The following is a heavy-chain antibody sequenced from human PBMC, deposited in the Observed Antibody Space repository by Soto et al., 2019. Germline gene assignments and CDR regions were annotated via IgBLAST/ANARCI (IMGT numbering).Heavy chain of an antibody. D-gene: IGHD6-19*01. Sequence: PGGSLRLSCVASGFTFSTNGMHWVRQAPGKGLEWVAMISYDGSSTYYADSVKGRFTISRDNSKNTLYLLMDSLRAEDTAVYFCAKDLYSSRSYKYLDPCGLGPPVTVSS. J-gene: IGHJ5*02. CDR2: ISYDGSST. V-gene: IGHV3-30*18. CDR3: AKDLYSSRSYKYLDP. CDR1: GFTFSTNG.